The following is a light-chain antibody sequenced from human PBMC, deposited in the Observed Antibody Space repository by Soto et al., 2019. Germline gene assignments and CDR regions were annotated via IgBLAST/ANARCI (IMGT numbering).Light chain of an antibody. Sequence: QSALTQPASVSGSPGQSIPISCTGTSSDVGGYNYVSWYLQHPGKAPKLMIYDVTNRPSGVSNRFAGSKSGNTASLTISGLQAEDEADYYCSSYTARSTPNVVFGGGTKVTVL. J-gene: IGLJ2*01. V-gene: IGLV2-14*01. CDR1: SSDVGGYNY. CDR2: DVT. CDR3: SSYTARSTPNVV.